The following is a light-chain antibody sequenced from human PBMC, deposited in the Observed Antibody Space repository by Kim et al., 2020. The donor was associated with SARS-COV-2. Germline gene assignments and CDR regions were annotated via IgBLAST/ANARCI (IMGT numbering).Light chain of an antibody. Sequence: SLSPGERATLSCRASQSVSSRYLAWYQQKPGQAPRLLIYGASSRSTGIPDRFSGSGSGTDFTLTISRLEPEDFAVYYCHQYGRAFGQGTKVEIK. CDR1: QSVSSRY. CDR3: HQYGRA. V-gene: IGKV3-20*01. CDR2: GAS. J-gene: IGKJ1*01.